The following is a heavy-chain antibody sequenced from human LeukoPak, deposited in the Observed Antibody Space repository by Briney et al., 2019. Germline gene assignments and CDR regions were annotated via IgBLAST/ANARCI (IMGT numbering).Heavy chain of an antibody. J-gene: IGHJ4*02. Sequence: GGSLRLSCAASGFTLSNYGMNWVRQAPGKGLEWVSAISSDGSTYYADSVKGRFTVSRDNSKNTLYLQMNSLRAEDTAIYYCARILYGSGYFLLDSWGQGTLVTVSS. D-gene: IGHD3-3*01. CDR1: GFTLSNYG. CDR3: ARILYGSGYFLLDS. V-gene: IGHV3-23*01. CDR2: ISSDGST.